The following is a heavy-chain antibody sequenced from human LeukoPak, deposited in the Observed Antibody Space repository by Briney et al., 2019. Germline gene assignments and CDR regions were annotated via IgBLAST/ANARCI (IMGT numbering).Heavy chain of an antibody. D-gene: IGHD2-15*01. Sequence: GESLKISCKGSGYSFTSYWIGWVRQMPGKGLEWMGIIYPDDSDTRYSPSFQGQVTLSADKSINTVYLQWNSLKASDSGIYYCARLVGATYSYYAMDVWGQGTTVTVSS. CDR3: ARLVGATYSYYAMDV. J-gene: IGHJ6*02. V-gene: IGHV5-51*01. CDR2: IYPDDSDT. CDR1: GYSFTSYW.